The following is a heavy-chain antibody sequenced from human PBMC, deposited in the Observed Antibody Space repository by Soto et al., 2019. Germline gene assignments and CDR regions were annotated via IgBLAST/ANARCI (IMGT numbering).Heavy chain of an antibody. CDR3: AHSPNVPLRADY. CDR1: GFSLSTSGVG. CDR2: TYWDHDK. J-gene: IGHJ4*02. D-gene: IGHD3-16*01. Sequence: QITLKESGPTLVKPTQTLTLTCTFSGFSLSTSGVGVGWIRQPPGKALEWLELTYWDHDKRYSPALKSRLTITQDTTDTQVVLTMTNMDPVDTATYCCAHSPNVPLRADYWGQGTLVTVSS. V-gene: IGHV2-5*02.